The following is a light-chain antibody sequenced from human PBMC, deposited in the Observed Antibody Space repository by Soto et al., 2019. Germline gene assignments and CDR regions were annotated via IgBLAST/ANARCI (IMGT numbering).Light chain of an antibody. Sequence: QSVLTQPPSVSGAPGQRVTISCTGNSTNFGAGYEVHWYKILPGAAPTLVIFNNLNRPSGVPERFSGSKSGTSASLVISGLQAEDEADYYCQSFDSSMRVYVFGSGTKVTVL. CDR3: QSFDSSMRVYV. J-gene: IGLJ1*01. CDR2: NNL. CDR1: STNFGAGYE. V-gene: IGLV1-40*01.